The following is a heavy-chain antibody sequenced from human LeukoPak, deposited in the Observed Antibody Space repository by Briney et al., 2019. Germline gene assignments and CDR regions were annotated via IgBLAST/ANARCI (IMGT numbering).Heavy chain of an antibody. CDR3: ARDYPGDKSFDI. CDR1: GGSISSYY. CDR2: IYYSGST. J-gene: IGHJ3*02. D-gene: IGHD2-21*02. Sequence: KPSETLSLTCTVSGGSISSYYWSWIRQPPGKGLEWIGYIYYSGSTNYNPSLKSRVTISVDTSKNQFSLKLSSVTAADTAVYYCARDYPGDKSFDIWGQGTMVTVSS. V-gene: IGHV4-59*01.